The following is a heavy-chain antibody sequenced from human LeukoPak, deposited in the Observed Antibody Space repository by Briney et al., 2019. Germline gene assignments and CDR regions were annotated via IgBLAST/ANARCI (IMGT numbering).Heavy chain of an antibody. V-gene: IGHV4-4*07. Sequence: PSETLSLTCTVSGGSISSYYWSWIRQPAGKGLEWIGRIYSSGSTDYNPSLKSRVTMSVDTSKNQFSLKLTSVTAADTAVYYCAKDLDRTQYSSFSTPGAWGQGTLVTASS. CDR1: GGSISSYY. CDR3: AKDLDRTQYSSFSTPGA. D-gene: IGHD6-6*01. J-gene: IGHJ5*02. CDR2: IYSSGST.